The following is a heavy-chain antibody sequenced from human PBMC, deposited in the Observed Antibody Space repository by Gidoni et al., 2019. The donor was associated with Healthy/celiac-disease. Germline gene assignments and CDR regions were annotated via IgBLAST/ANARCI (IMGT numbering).Heavy chain of an antibody. D-gene: IGHD3-10*01. CDR3: SRQVVERNFLWFRELLLYYFDY. J-gene: IGHJ4*02. CDR1: GFSLSTSGVG. Sequence: QITLKESGPTLVKPTQTLKLTCTFSGFSLSTSGVGVGWIRQPPGTALEWLALIYWDDDKRHSPSLQSRLTITTDTSQNPVVLTMTNMYPVDTATYYCSRQVVERNFLWFRELLLYYFDYWGQGTLVTVS. CDR2: IYWDDDK. V-gene: IGHV2-5*02.